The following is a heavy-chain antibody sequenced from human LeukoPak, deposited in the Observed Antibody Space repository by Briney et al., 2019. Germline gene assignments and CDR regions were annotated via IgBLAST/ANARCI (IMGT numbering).Heavy chain of an antibody. CDR1: GGSFSGYY. D-gene: IGHD5-24*01. CDR3: ARVTAYNSRDAFDL. J-gene: IGHJ3*01. CDR2: INHSGST. V-gene: IGHV4-34*01. Sequence: PSETLSLTCAVYGGSFSGYYWSWIRQPPGKGLEWIGEINHSGSTNYNPSLKSRVTISVDTSKNQFSLKLSSVTAADTAVYYCARVTAYNSRDAFDLWGQGTMVTVS.